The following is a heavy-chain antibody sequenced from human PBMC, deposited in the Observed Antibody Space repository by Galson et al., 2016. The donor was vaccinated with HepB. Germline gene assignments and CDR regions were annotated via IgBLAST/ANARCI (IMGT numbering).Heavy chain of an antibody. Sequence: SETLSLTCTVSGGSISSSTYYWGWIRQPPGKGLEWIGSLYNGRTYYNPSLKSRVTISVDPSKNQFSLKLSSVTAADTAVYYCATLDFWSGYFYYGMDVWGKGTTVTVSS. CDR1: GGSISSSTYY. V-gene: IGHV4-39*01. J-gene: IGHJ6*04. CDR3: ATLDFWSGYFYYGMDV. D-gene: IGHD3-3*01. CDR2: LYNGRT.